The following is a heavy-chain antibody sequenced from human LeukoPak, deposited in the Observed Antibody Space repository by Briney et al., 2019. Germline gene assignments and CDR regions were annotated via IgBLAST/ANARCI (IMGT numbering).Heavy chain of an antibody. J-gene: IGHJ4*02. D-gene: IGHD1-26*01. CDR2: IYYSGST. CDR3: ARHGVAGGELLRFDY. V-gene: IGHV4-39*01. Sequence: SETLSLTCTVSGGSISSSSYYWGWIRQPPGKGLEWIGSIYYSGSTYYNPSLKSRVTISVDTSKNQFSLKLSSVTAADTAAYHCARHGVAGGELLRFDYWGQGTLVTVSS. CDR1: GGSISSSSYY.